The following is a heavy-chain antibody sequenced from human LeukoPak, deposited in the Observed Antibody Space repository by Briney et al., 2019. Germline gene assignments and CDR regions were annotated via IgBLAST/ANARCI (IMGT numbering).Heavy chain of an antibody. CDR1: DGSLSGYY. V-gene: IGHV4-34*01. CDR3: ARLGIVVVPAAITHYYYMDV. Sequence: SETLSLTCAVYDGSLSGYYWGWIRQPSGKGLEWIGEINHSGSTNYNPSLKSRVTMSVDTSKNQFSLKLSSVTAADTAVYYCARLGIVVVPAAITHYYYMDVWGKGTTVTVSS. CDR2: INHSGST. J-gene: IGHJ6*03. D-gene: IGHD2-2*02.